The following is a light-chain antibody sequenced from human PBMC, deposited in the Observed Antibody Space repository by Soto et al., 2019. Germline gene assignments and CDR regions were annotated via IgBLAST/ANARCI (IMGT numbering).Light chain of an antibody. CDR2: GSS. CDR1: QSLXSCD. CDR3: HQYGTSTRT. Sequence: IVLTRCPGALSLSPGERATLPCRASQSLXSCDAAWHQQILGEAPRLPXDGSSSTATGSPDRLSGSGSGTDFNLTISRLEPEYFAVYYCHQYGTSTRTFGQGTKVDIK. V-gene: IGKV3-20*01. J-gene: IGKJ1*01.